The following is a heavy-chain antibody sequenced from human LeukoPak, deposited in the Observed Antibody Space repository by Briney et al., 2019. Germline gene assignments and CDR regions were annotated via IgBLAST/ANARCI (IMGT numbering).Heavy chain of an antibody. CDR2: VNTDGSIT. CDR1: GLTFDNYW. V-gene: IGHV3-74*03. Sequence: GGSLRLSCAASGLTFDNYWFHWVRQLPGRGLVWVARVNTDGSITTYADSVKGRFTISRDNTKNTVHLQMHSLRVEDTAVYYCARARPGSYLDFWGQRALVTVSS. CDR3: ARARPGSYLDF. D-gene: IGHD1-26*01. J-gene: IGHJ4*02.